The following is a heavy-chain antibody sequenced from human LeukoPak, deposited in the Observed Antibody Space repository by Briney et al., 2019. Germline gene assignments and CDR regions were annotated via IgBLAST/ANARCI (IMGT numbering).Heavy chain of an antibody. CDR1: GFTFDDYG. D-gene: IGHD6-13*01. V-gene: IGHV3-20*01. J-gene: IGHJ3*02. CDR2: INWNGGST. CDR3: ARDHTAGDAFDI. Sequence: TGGSLRLSCAASGFTFDDYGVSWVRQAPGKGLEWVSGINWNGGSTGYADSMKGRFTISRDNAKNSLYLQMNSLRAEDTALYHCARDHTAGDAFDIWGQGTMVTVSS.